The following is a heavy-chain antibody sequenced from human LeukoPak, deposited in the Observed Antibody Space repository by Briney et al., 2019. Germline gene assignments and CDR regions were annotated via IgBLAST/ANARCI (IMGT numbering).Heavy chain of an antibody. CDR1: GYTFSSYG. Sequence: PKASVKVSCKASGYTFSSYGISWVRQAPGQGLEWMGRISGCNGNTNYPQKIQGRVTMTTDTSTSTAYMELRSLRSDDTAMYFCARDSADCSGGSCYSAEYFQHWGQGTLVTVSS. CDR2: ISGCNGNT. D-gene: IGHD2-15*01. J-gene: IGHJ1*01. CDR3: ARDSADCSGGSCYSAEYFQH. V-gene: IGHV1-18*01.